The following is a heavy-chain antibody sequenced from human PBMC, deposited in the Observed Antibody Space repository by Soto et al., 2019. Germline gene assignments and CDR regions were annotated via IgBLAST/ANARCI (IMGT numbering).Heavy chain of an antibody. CDR1: GGSISNVNDC. J-gene: IGHJ4*02. V-gene: IGHV4-31*02. CDR3: ARGGDWKFDY. D-gene: IGHD2-21*02. CDR2: IYYSGST. Sequence: PSETLSLTCSVSGGSISNVNDCWSWIRQHPGKGLEWIGYIYYSGSTYYNPSLKSRVTISVDTSKNQFSLKLSSVTAADTAVYYCARGGDWKFDYWGQGSLVTVSS.